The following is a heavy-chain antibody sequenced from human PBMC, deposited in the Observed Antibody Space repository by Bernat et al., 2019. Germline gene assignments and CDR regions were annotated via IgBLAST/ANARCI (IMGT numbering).Heavy chain of an antibody. CDR1: GGSISSYY. J-gene: IGHJ3*02. D-gene: IGHD3-16*02. V-gene: IGHV4-59*08. CDR2: IYYSVST. Sequence: QVQLQESGPGLVKPSETLSLTCTVSGGSISSYYWSWIRQPPGKGLEWIGYIYYSVSTNNNPSLKSRVTITVDTSKNPFFMKLGSVTTTDTAVYYCARHGYEYIWGSYRYTGVAAFDIWGQGTMVTVSS. CDR3: ARHGYEYIWGSYRYTGVAAFDI.